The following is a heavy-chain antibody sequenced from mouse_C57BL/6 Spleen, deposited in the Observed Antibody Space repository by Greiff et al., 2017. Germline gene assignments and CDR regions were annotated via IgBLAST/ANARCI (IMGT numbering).Heavy chain of an antibody. Sequence: QVHVKQSGAELVKPGASVKLSCKASGYTFTSYWMHWVKQRPGRGLEWIGRIDPNSGGTKYNEKFKSKATLTVDKPSSTAYMQLSSLTSEDSAVYDCARGNYYGSSYYYAMDYWGQGTSVTVSS. CDR1: GYTFTSYW. V-gene: IGHV1-72*01. CDR2: IDPNSGGT. J-gene: IGHJ4*01. D-gene: IGHD1-1*01. CDR3: ARGNYYGSSYYYAMDY.